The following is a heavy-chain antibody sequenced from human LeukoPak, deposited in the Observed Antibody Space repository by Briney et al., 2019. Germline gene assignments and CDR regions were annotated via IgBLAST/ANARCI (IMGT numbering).Heavy chain of an antibody. V-gene: IGHV1-2*02. CDR1: GYTFTGYY. D-gene: IGHD1-1*01. CDR3: ARYTTTGTWDY. Sequence: GASVKVSCKASGYTFTGYYMHWVRQAPGQGLEWMGWINPNSGGTNYAQKFQGRVTMTRDTSISTGYMELCRLRSDDTALYYCARYTTTGTWDYWGQGTLVTVSS. J-gene: IGHJ4*02. CDR2: INPNSGGT.